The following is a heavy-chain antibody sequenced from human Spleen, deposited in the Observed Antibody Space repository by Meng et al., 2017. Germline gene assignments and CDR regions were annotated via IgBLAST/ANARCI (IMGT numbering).Heavy chain of an antibody. CDR3: ARGPTTVAHDFDY. J-gene: IGHJ4*02. CDR2: INHRGNT. Sequence: QVQLQQWGARLLKPSETLSLTCVVSGGSFSDYYWSWTRQPPGKGLEWIGEINHRGNTNYNSFLESRVTISVDTSQNSLSLKLSSVTAADSAVYYCARGPTTVAHDFDYWGQGTLVTVSS. V-gene: IGHV4-34*01. CDR1: GGSFSDYY. D-gene: IGHD4-11*01.